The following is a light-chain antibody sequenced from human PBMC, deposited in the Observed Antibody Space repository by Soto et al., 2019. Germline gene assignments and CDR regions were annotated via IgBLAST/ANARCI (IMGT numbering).Light chain of an antibody. CDR2: EDN. CDR3: QSYDSSKNVV. CDR1: SGSIASNY. V-gene: IGLV6-57*04. J-gene: IGLJ2*01. Sequence: NFMLTQPHSVSESPGKTVTISCTRSSGSIASNYVQWYQQRPGSAPTTVIYEDNQRPSGVPDRFSGSIDSSSNSASLTISGLKTEDEADYDCQSYDSSKNVVFGGGTKLTVL.